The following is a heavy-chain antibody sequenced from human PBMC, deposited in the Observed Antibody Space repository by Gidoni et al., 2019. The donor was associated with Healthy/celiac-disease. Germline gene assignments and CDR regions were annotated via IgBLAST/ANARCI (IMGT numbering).Heavy chain of an antibody. V-gene: IGHV3-9*01. D-gene: IGHD3-16*01. CDR2: ISWNSGSI. CDR1: GFTFDDYA. Sequence: EVQLVESGGGLVQPGRSLRLSCAASGFTFDDYAMHWVRQAPGKGLEWVSGISWNSGSIGYADSVKGRFTISRDNAKNSLYLQMNSLRAEDTALYYCAKDPIKLIITVSFDYWGQGTLVTVSS. J-gene: IGHJ4*02. CDR3: AKDPIKLIITVSFDY.